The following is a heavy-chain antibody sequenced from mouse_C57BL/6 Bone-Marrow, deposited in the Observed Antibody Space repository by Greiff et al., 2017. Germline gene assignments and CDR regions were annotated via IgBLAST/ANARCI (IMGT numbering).Heavy chain of an antibody. D-gene: IGHD2-1*01. Sequence: VKLQQSGPELVRPGASVKISCKAPGYTFTSHWMQWVRQRPGQGLEWIGEIFPGSGSTYYNEKFKGKATLTVDTSSSTAYMQLSSLTSEDSAVYFCTRMVKGSSYFDYWGQGTTLTVSS. CDR3: TRMVKGSSYFDY. V-gene: IGHV1-56*01. CDR1: GYTFTSHW. CDR2: IFPGSGST. J-gene: IGHJ2*01.